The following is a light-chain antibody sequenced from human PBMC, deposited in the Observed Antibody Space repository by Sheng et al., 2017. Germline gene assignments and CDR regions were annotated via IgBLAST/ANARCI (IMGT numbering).Light chain of an antibody. CDR2: GAS. CDR3: QQYYTIPYT. J-gene: IGKJ2*01. V-gene: IGKV4-1*01. Sequence: DIVMTQSPDSLAVSLGERATINCKCSQSVLFSPNNKNYLAWYQQKPGQPPKLLIYGASTRESGVPDRFSGSGSGTDFTLTISSLQAEDVAVYYCQQYYTIPYTFGQGTKLEIK. CDR1: QSVLFSPNNKNY.